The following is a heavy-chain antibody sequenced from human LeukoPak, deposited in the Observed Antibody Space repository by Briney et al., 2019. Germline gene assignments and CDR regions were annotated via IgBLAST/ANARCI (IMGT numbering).Heavy chain of an antibody. CDR3: ARDLMITFGGVIIGMDV. D-gene: IGHD3-16*02. Sequence: GGSLRLSCAASGFTFSNYAMSWVRQAPGKGLEWVSGLGGIGANTFYADSVKGRFTISRDNSKNTLYLQVNSLRAEDTAVYYCARDLMITFGGVIIGMDVWGQGTTVTVSS. V-gene: IGHV3-23*01. CDR2: LGGIGANT. CDR1: GFTFSNYA. J-gene: IGHJ6*02.